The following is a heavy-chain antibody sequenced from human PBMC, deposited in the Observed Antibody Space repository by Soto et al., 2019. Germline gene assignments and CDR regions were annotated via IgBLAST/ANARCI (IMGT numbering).Heavy chain of an antibody. V-gene: IGHV1-69*06. CDR3: AREGPDCSGGSCYYPYYYYGMDV. D-gene: IGHD2-15*01. CDR1: GGTFSSYA. Sequence: SVKVSCKASGGTFSSYAISWVRQAPGQGLEWMGGIIPIFGTANYAQKFQGRVTITADKSTSTAYMELSSLRSEDTAVYYCAREGPDCSGGSCYYPYYYYGMDVWGQGTTVTVSS. CDR2: IIPIFGTA. J-gene: IGHJ6*02.